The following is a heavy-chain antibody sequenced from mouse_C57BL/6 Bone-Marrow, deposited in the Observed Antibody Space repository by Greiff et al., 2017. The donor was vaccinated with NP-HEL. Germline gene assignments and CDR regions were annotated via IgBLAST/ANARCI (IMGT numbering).Heavy chain of an antibody. CDR3: ERIWSFDY. CDR2: IYPRSGNT. Sequence: QVQLQQSGAELARPGASVKLSCKASGYTFTSYGISWVKQRTGQGLEWIGVIYPRSGNTYYNEKFKGKATLTADKSSSTAYMGLSSLTSEDSAVYICERIWSFDYWGQGTTLTVSS. J-gene: IGHJ2*01. CDR1: GYTFTSYG. V-gene: IGHV1-81*01.